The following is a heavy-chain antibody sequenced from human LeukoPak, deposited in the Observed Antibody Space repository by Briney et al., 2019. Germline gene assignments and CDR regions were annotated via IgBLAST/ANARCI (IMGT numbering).Heavy chain of an antibody. J-gene: IGHJ4*02. V-gene: IGHV4-39*01. CDR2: IYYSGST. CDR3: ASFYGSGSYYPKPDY. CDR1: GGSISSSSYY. D-gene: IGHD3-10*01. Sequence: SETLSLTCTVSGGSISSSSYYWGWIRQPPGKGLEWIGSIYYSGSTYYNPSLKSRVTISVPTSKNQFSLKLSSVTAADTAVYYCASFYGSGSYYPKPDYWGQGTLVTVSS.